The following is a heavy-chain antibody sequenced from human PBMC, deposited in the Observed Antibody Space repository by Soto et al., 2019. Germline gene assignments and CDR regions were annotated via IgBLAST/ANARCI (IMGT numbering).Heavy chain of an antibody. Sequence: GGSLRLSCAASGFTFSSYAMSWVRQTPGKGLEWVSGVLGGGGSTFYADSVKGRFTISRDNSKNTLYVQMNSLRAEDTAIYYCARKGPPSDAFDIWGQGTMVTVSS. CDR1: GFTFSSYA. J-gene: IGHJ3*02. CDR3: ARKGPPSDAFDI. CDR2: VLGGGGST. V-gene: IGHV3-23*01.